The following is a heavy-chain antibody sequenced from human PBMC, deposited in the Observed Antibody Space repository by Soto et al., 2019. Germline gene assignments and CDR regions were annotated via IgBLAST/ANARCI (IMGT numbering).Heavy chain of an antibody. CDR1: GFPFSTHA. V-gene: IGHV3-23*01. CDR3: AKDRYCSSTSCYAGFDY. D-gene: IGHD2-2*01. Sequence: PGGSLRLSCAASGFPFSTHALNWVRQPPGKGLEWVSAITGSGGSTYYADSVKGRFTISRDSSKSTLYLQMNSLRAEDTAFYYCAKDRYCSSTSCYAGFDYWGQGTLVTVSS. J-gene: IGHJ4*02. CDR2: ITGSGGST.